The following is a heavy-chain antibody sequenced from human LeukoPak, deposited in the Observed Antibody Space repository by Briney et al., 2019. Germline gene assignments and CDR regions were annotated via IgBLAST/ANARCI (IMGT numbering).Heavy chain of an antibody. CDR1: GFTFSSYW. J-gene: IGHJ6*02. Sequence: GGSLRLSCAASGFTFSSYWMSWIRQAPGKGLEWVSYISSSGSTIYYADSVKGRFTISRDNAKNSLYLQMDSLRAEDTAVYYCARDLDTAMDYYYGMDVWGQGTTVTVSS. V-gene: IGHV3-11*01. CDR3: ARDLDTAMDYYYGMDV. D-gene: IGHD5-18*01. CDR2: ISSSGSTI.